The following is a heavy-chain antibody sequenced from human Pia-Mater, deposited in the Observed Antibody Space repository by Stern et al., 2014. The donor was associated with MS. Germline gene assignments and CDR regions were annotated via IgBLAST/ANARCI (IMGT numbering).Heavy chain of an antibody. D-gene: IGHD4-11*01. V-gene: IGHV2-70*01. Sequence: QVTLRESGPALVKPTQTLTLTCTFSGFSLSTSGMCVSWIRQPPGKALEWLALIDWDDDKYYSTSLKPRLTISKDTSKNQVVLKMTDMDPMDTATYYCARTTTINKGEDYWGQGTLVTVSS. CDR2: IDWDDDK. CDR1: GFSLSTSGMC. J-gene: IGHJ4*02. CDR3: ARTTTINKGEDY.